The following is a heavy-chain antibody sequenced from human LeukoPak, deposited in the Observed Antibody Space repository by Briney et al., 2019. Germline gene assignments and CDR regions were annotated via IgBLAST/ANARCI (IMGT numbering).Heavy chain of an antibody. CDR1: GFTFSSYS. J-gene: IGHJ6*02. V-gene: IGHV3-21*01. CDR2: ISSSSSYI. Sequence: GGSLRLSCAASGFTFSSYSMNWVRQAPGKGLEGVSSISSSSSYIYYADSVKGRFTISRDNAKNSLYLQMNSLRAEDTAVYYCAGGLTGIAVAGTFGAPGFGMDIWGQGTTVTVSS. CDR3: AGGLTGIAVAGTFGAPGFGMDI. D-gene: IGHD6-19*01.